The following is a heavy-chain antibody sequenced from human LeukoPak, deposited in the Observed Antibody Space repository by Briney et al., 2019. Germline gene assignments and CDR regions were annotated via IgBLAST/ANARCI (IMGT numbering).Heavy chain of an antibody. J-gene: IGHJ4*02. CDR2: IYHSGST. V-gene: IGHV4-38-2*02. CDR3: ARASLEGLSLDY. CDR1: GYSISSGYY. Sequence: SETLSLTCTVSGYSISSGYYWGWIRQPPGKGLEWIGSIYHSGSTYYNPSLKSRVTISVDTSKNQFSLKLSSVTAADTAVYYCARASLEGLSLDYWGQGTLVTVSS. D-gene: IGHD2/OR15-2a*01.